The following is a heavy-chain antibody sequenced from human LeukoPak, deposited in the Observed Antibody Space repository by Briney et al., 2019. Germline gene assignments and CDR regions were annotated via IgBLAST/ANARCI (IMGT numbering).Heavy chain of an antibody. CDR1: GFTFTSYS. Sequence: GGSLRLSCAASGFTFTSYSLNWVRQAPGKGLEWVSYISPTTIYYADSVRGRFTISRDDAKNSLYLQMNSLRAEDTAIHYCARDTAYSFDYWGQGTLVTVSS. CDR2: ISPTTI. D-gene: IGHD2-21*01. CDR3: ARDTAYSFDY. V-gene: IGHV3-48*01. J-gene: IGHJ4*02.